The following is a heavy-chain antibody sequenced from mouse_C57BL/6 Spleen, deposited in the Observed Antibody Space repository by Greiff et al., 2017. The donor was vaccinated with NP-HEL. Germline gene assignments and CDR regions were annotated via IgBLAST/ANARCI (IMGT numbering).Heavy chain of an antibody. V-gene: IGHV3-6*01. CDR1: GYSITSGYY. D-gene: IGHD1-1*01. CDR2: ISYDGSN. J-gene: IGHJ3*01. Sequence: VQLKESGPGLVKPSQSLSLTCSVTGYSITSGYYWNWIRQFPGNKLEWMGYISYDGSNNYNPSLKNRISITRDTSKNQFFLKLNSVTTEDTATYYCARNYEAWFAYWGQGTLVTVSA. CDR3: ARNYEAWFAY.